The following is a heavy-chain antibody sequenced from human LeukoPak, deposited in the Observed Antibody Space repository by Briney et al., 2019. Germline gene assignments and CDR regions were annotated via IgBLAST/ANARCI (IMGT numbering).Heavy chain of an antibody. V-gene: IGHV4-39*07. CDR3: ARIGVSGQQLVDY. J-gene: IGHJ4*02. D-gene: IGHD6-13*01. Sequence: SETLSLTCTVSGGSISSGDYYWSWIRQPPGKGLEWIGEIYHSGSTNYNPSLKSRVTISVDKSKNQFSLKLSSVTAADTAVYYCARIGVSGQQLVDYWGQGTLVTVSS. CDR2: IYHSGST. CDR1: GGSISSGDYY.